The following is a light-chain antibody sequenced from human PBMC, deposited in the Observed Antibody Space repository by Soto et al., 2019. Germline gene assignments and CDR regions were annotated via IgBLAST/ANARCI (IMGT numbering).Light chain of an antibody. CDR2: SNN. CDR1: NSNIGTNI. Sequence: QPVLTQPPSMSGTPGQRVSISCSGRNSNIGTNIVTWYQRLPGAAPKLLIHSNNLRPSGVPDRFSGSKSGTSASLAISGLQSADEADYYCAAWDDSLNGVVFGGGTKLTVL. CDR3: AAWDDSLNGVV. V-gene: IGLV1-44*01. J-gene: IGLJ2*01.